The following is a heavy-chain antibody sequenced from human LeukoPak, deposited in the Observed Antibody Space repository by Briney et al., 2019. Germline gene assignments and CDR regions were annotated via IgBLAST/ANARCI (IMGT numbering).Heavy chain of an antibody. V-gene: IGHV3-7*04. J-gene: IGHJ4*02. CDR2: IKEDGGDL. Sequence: GGSLRLSCAASGFTFSNHWMSWVRQAPGKGLEWVANIKEDGGDLNYVDSVKGRFTISRDNAKQSLFLQMNSLRVEDLGVYYCARGRRWLQPLDYWGQGTLVTVSS. CDR3: ARGRRWLQPLDY. D-gene: IGHD5-24*01. CDR1: GFTFSNHW.